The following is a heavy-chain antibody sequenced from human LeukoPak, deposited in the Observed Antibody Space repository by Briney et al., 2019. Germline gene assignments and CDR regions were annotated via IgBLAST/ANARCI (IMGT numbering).Heavy chain of an antibody. D-gene: IGHD6-13*01. V-gene: IGHV4-30-2*01. Sequence: SETLSLTCTVSGGSVSSGGYYWSWIRQPPGKGLKWIGYIYHSGSTYYNPSLKSRVTISVDRSKNQFSLKLSSVTAADTAVYYCARDVKQQNYFDYWGQGTLVTVSS. J-gene: IGHJ4*02. CDR1: GGSVSSGGYY. CDR3: ARDVKQQNYFDY. CDR2: IYHSGST.